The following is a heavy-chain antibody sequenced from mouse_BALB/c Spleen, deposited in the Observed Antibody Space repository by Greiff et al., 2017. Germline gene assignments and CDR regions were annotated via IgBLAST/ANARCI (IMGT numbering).Heavy chain of an antibody. CDR3: ARGYGNSYYAMDY. J-gene: IGHJ4*01. D-gene: IGHD2-10*02. CDR1: GFTFSSFG. V-gene: IGHV5-17*02. CDR2: ISSGSSTI. Sequence: EVKLVESGGGLVQPGGSRKLSCAASGFTFSSFGMHWVRQAPEKGLEWVAYISSGSSTIYYADTVKGRFTISRDNPKNTLFLQMTSLRSEDTAMYYCARGYGNSYYAMDYWGQGTSVTVSS.